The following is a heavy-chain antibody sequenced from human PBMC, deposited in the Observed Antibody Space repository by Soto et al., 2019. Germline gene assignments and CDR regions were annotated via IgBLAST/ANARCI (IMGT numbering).Heavy chain of an antibody. CDR1: GGSISSYY. CDR3: AADTVTLYYYYYGMDV. V-gene: IGHV4-59*08. Sequence: PSETLSLTCTVSGGSISSYYWSWIRQPPGKGLEWIGNIYYSGSTNYNPSLKSRVTISVDTSKNQFSLKLSSVTAADTAVYYCAADTVTLYYYYYGMDVWGQGTTVTVSS. CDR2: IYYSGST. D-gene: IGHD4-17*01. J-gene: IGHJ6*02.